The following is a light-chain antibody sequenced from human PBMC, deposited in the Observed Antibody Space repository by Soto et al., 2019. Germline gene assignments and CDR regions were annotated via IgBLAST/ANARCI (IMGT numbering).Light chain of an antibody. V-gene: IGKV3-11*01. Sequence: EIVLTQSPATLSLSPGERATLSCRASQSVSSYLAWYQQKPGQAPRLLIYDASNRATGIPARFSGSGSGTDFTLTISSLEPDDFAVYYCQQRSNWRVTFGQGTKVEIK. CDR3: QQRSNWRVT. J-gene: IGKJ1*01. CDR2: DAS. CDR1: QSVSSY.